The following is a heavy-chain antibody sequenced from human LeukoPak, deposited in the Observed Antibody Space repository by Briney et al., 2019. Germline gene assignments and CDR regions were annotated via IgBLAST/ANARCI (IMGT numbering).Heavy chain of an antibody. CDR3: ARDGFYDYVWGSYRYSSGFDY. D-gene: IGHD3-16*02. CDR1: GYTFTSYA. Sequence: ASVKVSCKASGYTFTSYAMNWVRQAPGQGLEWMGWINTNTGNPTYAQGFTGRFVFSLDTSVSTAYLQISSLKAEDTAVYYCARDGFYDYVWGSYRYSSGFDYWGQGTLVTVSS. J-gene: IGHJ4*02. V-gene: IGHV7-4-1*02. CDR2: INTNTGNP.